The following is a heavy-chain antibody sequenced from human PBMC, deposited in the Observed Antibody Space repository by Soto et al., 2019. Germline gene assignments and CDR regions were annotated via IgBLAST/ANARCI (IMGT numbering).Heavy chain of an antibody. CDR3: ARGYSSGYLGNWFDP. V-gene: IGHV4-31*03. Sequence: SETLSLTCTVSGASVSSGGYYCSWIRQHPGKGPEWIGHIYYSGRTYYKTSLKSRVTISVDMSKNQFSLNLSSVTAADTAVYYCARGYSSGYLGNWFDPWGQGTLVTVSS. CDR2: IYYSGRT. D-gene: IGHD3-22*01. CDR1: GASVSSGGYY. J-gene: IGHJ5*02.